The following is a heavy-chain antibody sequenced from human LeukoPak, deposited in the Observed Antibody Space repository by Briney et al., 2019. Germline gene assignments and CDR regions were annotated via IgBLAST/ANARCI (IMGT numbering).Heavy chain of an antibody. CDR2: IRYEGNEK. CDR3: AKDLMRDRWFGES. V-gene: IGHV3-30*02. CDR1: GFTFTYYG. Sequence: GGSLRLSCAASGFTFTYYGMHWVRQAPGKGLEWVAFIRYEGNEKFYADSVKGRFTTSRDNSKNTLYLQMNSLGLEDTAVYYCAKDLMRDRWFGESWGQGTLVTVSS. J-gene: IGHJ5*02. D-gene: IGHD3-10*01.